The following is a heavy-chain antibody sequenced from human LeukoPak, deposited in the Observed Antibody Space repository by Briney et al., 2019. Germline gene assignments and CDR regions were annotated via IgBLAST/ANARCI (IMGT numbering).Heavy chain of an antibody. CDR2: ISRSSTYI. CDR1: GFIFSNYN. J-gene: IGHJ3*02. V-gene: IGHV3-21*01. CDR3: ARVERGYCSGGSRHGAFDI. D-gene: IGHD2-15*01. Sequence: GGSLRLSCAASGFIFSNYNMNWVRQAPGKGLEWVSSISRSSTYIYYADSVKGRFTISRDNAKNSLYLQMNSLRAEDTAVYYCARVERGYCSGGSRHGAFDIWGQGTMVTVSS.